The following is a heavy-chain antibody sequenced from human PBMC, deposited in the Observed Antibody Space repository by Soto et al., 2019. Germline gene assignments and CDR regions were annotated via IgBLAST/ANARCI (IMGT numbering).Heavy chain of an antibody. Sequence: QVQLVESGGGVVQPGRSLRLSCAASGFTFSSYGMHWVRQAPGKGLEWVAVISYDGSNKYYADSVKGRFTISRDNSKNTLYLQMNSLRAEDTAVYYFAKDRPWLTRYYFYGMDVWGQGTTVTGSS. V-gene: IGHV3-30*18. D-gene: IGHD6-19*01. CDR1: GFTFSSYG. J-gene: IGHJ6*02. CDR2: ISYDGSNK. CDR3: AKDRPWLTRYYFYGMDV.